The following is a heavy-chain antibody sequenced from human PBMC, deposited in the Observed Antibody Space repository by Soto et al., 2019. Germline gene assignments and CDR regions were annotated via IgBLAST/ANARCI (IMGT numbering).Heavy chain of an antibody. Sequence: QVQLVESGGGVVQPGGSLSLSCAASGFTFRTYGMHWVRQAPGKGLEWVAFISDDGSQKYYGDSVNGRFTIFRDTSKNTLSLGMIKLRTEDTSVYYCSKEAPGDWHFFYTWGQGTLVTVSS. CDR1: GFTFRTYG. V-gene: IGHV3-30*18. CDR3: SKEAPGDWHFFYT. J-gene: IGHJ1*01. CDR2: ISDDGSQK. D-gene: IGHD2-21*02.